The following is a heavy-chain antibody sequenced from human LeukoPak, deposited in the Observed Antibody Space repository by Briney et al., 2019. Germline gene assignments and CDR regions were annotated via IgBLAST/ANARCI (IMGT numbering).Heavy chain of an antibody. CDR2: ISAYNGNT. Sequence: GASVKVSCKASGYAFTSYGISWVRQAPGQGLEWMGWISAYNGNTNYAQKLQGRVTMTTDTSTSTAYMELRSLRSDDTAVYYCARGTYDILTGYGFEPWGQGTLVTVSS. V-gene: IGHV1-18*01. D-gene: IGHD3-9*01. CDR3: ARGTYDILTGYGFEP. CDR1: GYAFTSYG. J-gene: IGHJ5*02.